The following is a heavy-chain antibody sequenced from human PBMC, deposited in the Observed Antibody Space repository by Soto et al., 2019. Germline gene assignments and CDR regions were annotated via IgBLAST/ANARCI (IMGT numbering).Heavy chain of an antibody. J-gene: IGHJ6*02. CDR1: GFTVSSYG. CDR3: AKESYSRSSYSYGMDV. V-gene: IGHV3-30*18. Sequence: GGSLRLSCAAPGFTVSSYGMHWVRQAPGEGLEWVAVISYDGSNKYYADSVKGRFTISRDNSKNTLFLQMNSLRGEDTAVYYCAKESYSRSSYSYGMDVWGQGITLAVS. CDR2: ISYDGSNK. D-gene: IGHD6-6*01.